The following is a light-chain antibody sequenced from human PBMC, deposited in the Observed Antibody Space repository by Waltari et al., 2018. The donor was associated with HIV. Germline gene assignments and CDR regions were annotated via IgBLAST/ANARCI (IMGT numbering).Light chain of an antibody. CDR3: QQYGGSPPEYT. CDR2: GGS. J-gene: IGKJ2*01. Sequence: EIVLTQSPGTLSLSPGERATLSCRTSQSVSSSYLAWYQQKPGQAPRLLIYGGSTRATGIPDRFSGGGSGTDFTLTISRLEPEDFALYYCQQYGGSPPEYTFGQGTKLEIK. CDR1: QSVSSSY. V-gene: IGKV3-20*01.